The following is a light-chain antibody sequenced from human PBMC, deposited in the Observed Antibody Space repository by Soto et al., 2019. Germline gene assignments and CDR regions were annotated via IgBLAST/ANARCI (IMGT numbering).Light chain of an antibody. CDR1: QSISSY. V-gene: IGKV1-39*01. Sequence: DIQMNQSPSSLSASVGDRVTITCRASQSISSYLNWYQQKPGKAPKLLIYAASSLQSGVPSRLSGSGSGTDFTLTISSLQPEDFATYYCQQSYSTPFFGQGTKLEIK. CDR3: QQSYSTPF. CDR2: AAS. J-gene: IGKJ2*01.